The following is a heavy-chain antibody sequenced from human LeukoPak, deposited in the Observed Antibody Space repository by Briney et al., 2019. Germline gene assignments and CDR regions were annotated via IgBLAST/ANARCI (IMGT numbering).Heavy chain of an antibody. CDR3: ARRSGWFVAAAY. CDR2: INHSGST. J-gene: IGHJ4*01. CDR1: GGSFSGYY. D-gene: IGHD6-19*01. V-gene: IGHV4-34*01. Sequence: PSETLSLTCAVYGGSFSGYYWSWIRQPPGKGLEWIGEINHSGSTNYNPSLKSRVTILVDTSKNQFSLKLTSVTAADTAVYYCARRSGWFVAAAYWRHPTLV.